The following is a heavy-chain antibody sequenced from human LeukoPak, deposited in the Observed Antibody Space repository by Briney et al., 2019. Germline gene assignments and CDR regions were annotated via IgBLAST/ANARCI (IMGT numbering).Heavy chain of an antibody. J-gene: IGHJ4*02. CDR1: GYTFTSYG. CDR2: ISAYNGNT. V-gene: IGHV1-18*01. CDR3: ARGLTDSSSWLFDY. D-gene: IGHD6-13*01. Sequence: GASVKVSCKASGYTFTSYGISWVRQAPGQGLEWMGWISAYNGNTNYAQKLQGKVTMTTDTSTSTAYMELRSLRSDDTAVYYCARGLTDSSSWLFDYWGQGTLVTVSS.